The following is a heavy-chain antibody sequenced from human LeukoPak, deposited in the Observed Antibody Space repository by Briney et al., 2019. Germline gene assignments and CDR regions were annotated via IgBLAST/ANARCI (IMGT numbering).Heavy chain of an antibody. Sequence: SETLSLTCAVYGGSFSGYYWSWIRQPPGKGLEWIGEINHSGSTNYNPSLKSRVTISVDTSKNQFSLKLSSVTAADTAVYYCARSIGYYDSSGYSLWGQGTLVTVSS. D-gene: IGHD3-22*01. V-gene: IGHV4-34*01. CDR1: GGSFSGYY. CDR2: INHSGST. J-gene: IGHJ4*02. CDR3: ARSIGYYDSSGYSL.